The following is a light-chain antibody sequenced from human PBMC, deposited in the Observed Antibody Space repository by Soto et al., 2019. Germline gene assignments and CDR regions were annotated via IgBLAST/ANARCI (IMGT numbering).Light chain of an antibody. CDR1: QSLLHSNGYNY. Sequence: EIVLTQSPLSLPVTPGEPASISCRSSQSLLHSNGYNYVDWYLQKPGQSPQLLIYEVSNRFSGVPDRFSGSGSGTDFTLKISRVEAEDVGVYYCMQSIQLPFTFGPGTKVDIK. J-gene: IGKJ3*01. CDR3: MQSIQLPFT. V-gene: IGKV2D-29*02. CDR2: EVS.